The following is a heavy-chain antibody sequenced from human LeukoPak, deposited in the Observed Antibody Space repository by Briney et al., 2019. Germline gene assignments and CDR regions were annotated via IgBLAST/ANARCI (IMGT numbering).Heavy chain of an antibody. CDR1: GLTFSDFW. Sequence: GGSLRLSCAASGLTFSDFWMHWVRQPPGKGLVWVALVKGDGRTSIYADSVKGRFTISRDNAKNTLFLQMNSLRADDSGVYYCATGHSYGYDYWGQGVLVTVSS. V-gene: IGHV3-74*01. CDR3: ATGHSYGYDY. CDR2: VKGDGRTS. D-gene: IGHD5-18*01. J-gene: IGHJ4*02.